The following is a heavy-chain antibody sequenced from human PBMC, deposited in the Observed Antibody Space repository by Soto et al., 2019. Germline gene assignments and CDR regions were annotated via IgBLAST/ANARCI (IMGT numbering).Heavy chain of an antibody. CDR2: IIPIFGTA. Sequence: SVKVSCKASGGTFSSYAISWARQAPGQGLEWMGGIIPIFGTANYAQKFQGRVTITADASTSTAYMELSSLRSEDTAVYYCATAYYDILTGYPRGGMDVWGQGTTVTVSS. J-gene: IGHJ6*02. V-gene: IGHV1-69*13. CDR1: GGTFSSYA. D-gene: IGHD3-9*01. CDR3: ATAYYDILTGYPRGGMDV.